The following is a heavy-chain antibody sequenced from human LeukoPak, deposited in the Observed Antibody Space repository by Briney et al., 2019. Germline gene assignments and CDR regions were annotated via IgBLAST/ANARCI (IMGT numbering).Heavy chain of an antibody. Sequence: GGSLRLSCEVSGLPFSTYWMHWVRQAPGKGLEWVASMKQDGSEKYYVDSVKGRFTISKDNAKNSLYLQMNSLRADDTAVYYCARVLSGHYSDNSGYRYFDFWGQGTLVTVSS. J-gene: IGHJ4*02. CDR1: GLPFSTYW. CDR3: ARVLSGHYSDNSGYRYFDF. D-gene: IGHD3-22*01. V-gene: IGHV3-7*01. CDR2: MKQDGSEK.